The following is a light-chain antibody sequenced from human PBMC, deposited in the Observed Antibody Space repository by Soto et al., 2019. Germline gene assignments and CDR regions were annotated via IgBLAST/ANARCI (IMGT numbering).Light chain of an antibody. J-gene: IGLJ2*01. CDR2: HNN. CDR3: SSYAGSNNFDVV. Sequence: QSVLTQPPSISGAPGQSVTLSCTGSNSNIGAGYDVHWYQQFPGTAPKLVIYHNNNRPSGVPGRFSGSKSGTSASLDITGLQADDEADYYCSSYAGSNNFDVVFGGGTQLTVL. CDR1: NSNIGAGYD. V-gene: IGLV1-40*01.